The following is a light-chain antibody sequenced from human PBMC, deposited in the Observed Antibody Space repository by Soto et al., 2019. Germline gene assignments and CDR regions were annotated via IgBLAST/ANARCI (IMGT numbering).Light chain of an antibody. Sequence: DIQMTQSPSSQSASVGDRVTITCRASQTISSYLNWYQHKPGKAPKLLIYAASNLQSGVPSRFSGSGSGTDFTLTITSLQPEDFATYYCQQSYGIPPTFGQGTKVEI. CDR1: QTISSY. V-gene: IGKV1-39*01. CDR3: QQSYGIPPT. J-gene: IGKJ1*01. CDR2: AAS.